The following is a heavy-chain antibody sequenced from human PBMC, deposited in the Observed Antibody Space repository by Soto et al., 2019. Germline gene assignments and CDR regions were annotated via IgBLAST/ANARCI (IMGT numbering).Heavy chain of an antibody. CDR3: AHRMGYCSSTSCSFNWFDP. D-gene: IGHD2-2*01. Sequence: SGPTLVNPTQTLTLTCTFSGFSLSTSGVGVGLIRQPPGKALEWLALIYWNDDKRYSPSLKSRLTITKDTSKNQVVLTMTNMDPVDTATYYCAHRMGYCSSTSCSFNWFDPWGQGTLVTVSS. J-gene: IGHJ5*02. CDR2: IYWNDDK. CDR1: GFSLSTSGVG. V-gene: IGHV2-5*01.